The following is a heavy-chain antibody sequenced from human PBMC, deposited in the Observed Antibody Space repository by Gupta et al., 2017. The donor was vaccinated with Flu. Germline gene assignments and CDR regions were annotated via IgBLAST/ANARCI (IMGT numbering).Heavy chain of an antibody. J-gene: IGHJ6*02. CDR2: IIPIFGTA. Sequence: QVQLVQSGAEVKKPGSSVKVSCKASGGTFSSYAISWVRRAPGQGLEWMGGIIPIFGTANYAQKFQGRVTITADESTSTAYMELSSLRSEDTAVYYCARVPNLTGTTWYYYYYGMDVWGQGTTVTVSS. CDR3: ARVPNLTGTTWYYYYYGMDV. V-gene: IGHV1-69*01. D-gene: IGHD1-7*01. CDR1: GGTFSSYA.